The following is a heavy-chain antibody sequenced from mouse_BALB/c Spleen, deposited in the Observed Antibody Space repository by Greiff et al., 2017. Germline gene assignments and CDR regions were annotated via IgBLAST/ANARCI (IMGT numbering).Heavy chain of an antibody. J-gene: IGHJ2*01. CDR2: IFPGSGNT. Sequence: VQLVESGPELVKPGASVKISCKASGYSFTSYYIHWVKQRPGQGLEWIGWIFPGSGNTKYNEKFKGKATLTADTSSSTAYMQLSSLTSEDSAVYFCARSSNYFDYWGQGTTLTVSS. V-gene: IGHV1-66*01. CDR3: ARSSNYFDY. CDR1: GYSFTSYY.